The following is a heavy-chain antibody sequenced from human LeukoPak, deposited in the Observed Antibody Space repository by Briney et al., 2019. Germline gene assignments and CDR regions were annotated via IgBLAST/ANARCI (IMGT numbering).Heavy chain of an antibody. CDR1: GFTVSSTY. J-gene: IGHJ4*02. CDR2: IYSGGNI. V-gene: IGHV3-53*01. D-gene: IGHD3-10*01. CDR3: AKRSGSYGPFDY. Sequence: GGSLRLSCAASGFTVSSTYMSWVRQAPGKGLEWVSVIYSGGNIYYIESVKGRFTISRDTSKNTLYLQMNSLRAEDTAVYYCAKRSGSYGPFDYWGQGILVTVSS.